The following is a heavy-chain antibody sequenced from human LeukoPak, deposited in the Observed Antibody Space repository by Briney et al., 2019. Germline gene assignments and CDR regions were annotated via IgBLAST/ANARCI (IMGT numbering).Heavy chain of an antibody. CDR1: GFTFSDHW. J-gene: IGHJ4*02. CDR2: MKEGDTEK. V-gene: IGHV3-7*05. CDR3: ARGGSPPGIAVAGTGIFDY. D-gene: IGHD6-19*01. Sequence: PGGSLRLSCEASGFTFSDHWMTWVRQAPGKGLEWVAHMKEGDTEKYYVDSVKGRFTISRDNAKSSLYLQVNSLRAEDTAVYYCARGGSPPGIAVAGTGIFDYWGQGTLVTVSS.